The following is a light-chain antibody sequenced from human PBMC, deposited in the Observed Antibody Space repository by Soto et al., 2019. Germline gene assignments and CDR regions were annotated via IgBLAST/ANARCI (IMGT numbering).Light chain of an antibody. CDR3: QHYNSYSEA. CDR2: DAS. J-gene: IGKJ1*01. V-gene: IGKV1-5*01. CDR1: QSISSW. Sequence: DIQMTESPSSLSASVGARVTITCRASQSISSWLAWYQQKPGKAPKLLIYDASSLESGVPSRFRGSGSGTEFTLTISSLKPDDFATYYCQHYNSYSEAFGQGTKVDIK.